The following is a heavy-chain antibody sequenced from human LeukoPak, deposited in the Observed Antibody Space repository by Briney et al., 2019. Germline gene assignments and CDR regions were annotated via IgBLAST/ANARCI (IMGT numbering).Heavy chain of an antibody. J-gene: IGHJ4*02. Sequence: GGSLRLSCAASGFTVRSNYMNWVRQAPGKGLEWVSTITTSGGSTYYADSVKGRFTISRDNSKNTLYLQMNSLRAEDTAVYYCARRSYYDLDYFDYWGQGTLVTVSS. D-gene: IGHD1-26*01. CDR3: ARRSYYDLDYFDY. V-gene: IGHV3-23*01. CDR2: ITTSGGST. CDR1: GFTVRSNY.